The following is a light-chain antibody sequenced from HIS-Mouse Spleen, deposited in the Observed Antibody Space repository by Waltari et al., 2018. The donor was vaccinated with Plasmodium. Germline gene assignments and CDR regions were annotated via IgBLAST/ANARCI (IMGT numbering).Light chain of an antibody. CDR2: WAS. J-gene: IGKJ1*01. Sequence: DIVMTQSPDSLAVSLGERATINCKSSQSVLYSSNNKNYLAWYQQKPGQPPKLTIYWASTLESGVPDRFSGSGSGTDFTLTISSLQAEDVAVYYCQQYYSTPWTFGQGTKVEIK. CDR1: QSVLYSSNNKNY. CDR3: QQYYSTPWT. V-gene: IGKV4-1*01.